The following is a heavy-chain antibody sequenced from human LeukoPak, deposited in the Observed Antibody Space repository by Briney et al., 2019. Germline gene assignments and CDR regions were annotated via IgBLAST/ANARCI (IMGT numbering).Heavy chain of an antibody. V-gene: IGHV3-11*06. CDR3: ARDQGENYDSSGYYPY. J-gene: IGHJ4*02. D-gene: IGHD3-22*01. CDR1: GFSFSNYY. Sequence: GGSLRLSCAASGFSFSNYYMSWIRQAPGKGLEWVSYISGSSGSTNYADSVMGRFTISRDNGKNSLYLQMNSLRAEDTAVYYCARDQGENYDSSGYYPYWGQGTLVTVSS. CDR2: ISGSSGST.